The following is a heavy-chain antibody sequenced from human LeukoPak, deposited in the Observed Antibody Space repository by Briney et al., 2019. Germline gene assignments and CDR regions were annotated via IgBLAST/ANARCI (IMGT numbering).Heavy chain of an antibody. D-gene: IGHD4/OR15-4a*01. CDR3: ARSGLSRFDY. J-gene: IGHJ4*02. Sequence: GGSLRLSCAASGFTFSSYEMNWVRQAPGKGLEWVSCISSSGSTIYYADSVKGRFTISRDNAKNSLYLQMNSLRAEDTAVYYCARSGLSRFDYWGQGTLVTVSS. CDR2: ISSSGSTI. CDR1: GFTFSSYE. V-gene: IGHV3-48*03.